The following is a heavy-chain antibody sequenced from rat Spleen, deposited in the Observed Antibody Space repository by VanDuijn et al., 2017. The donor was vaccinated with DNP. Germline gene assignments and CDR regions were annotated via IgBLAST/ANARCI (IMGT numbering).Heavy chain of an antibody. CDR1: GHSITSNY. Sequence: EVQLQESGPGLVKSSQSLSLTCSVTGHSITSNYWAWIRKFPGNKMEWMGYINYSGATAYNPSLKSRISITRDTSKNQFFLQVNSVTTEDTATYYCARLGTQGFTYWGQGTLVTVSS. CDR2: INYSGAT. CDR3: ARLGTQGFTY. V-gene: IGHV3-1*01. J-gene: IGHJ3*01. D-gene: IGHD1-5*01.